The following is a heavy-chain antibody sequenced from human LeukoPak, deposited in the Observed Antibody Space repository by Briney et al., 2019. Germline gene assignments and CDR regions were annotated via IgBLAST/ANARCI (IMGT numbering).Heavy chain of an antibody. J-gene: IGHJ5*02. CDR1: GYTLTELS. D-gene: IGHD4-17*01. CDR2: FYPEDGET. CDR3: ARTTVTPYNWFDP. V-gene: IGHV1-24*01. Sequence: ASVKVSCKVSGYTLTELSMHWVRQAPGKGLEWMGGFYPEDGETIHAQKFQGRVTMTEDTSTDTAYMELRSLTSDDTAVYYCARTTVTPYNWFDPWGQGTLVTVSS.